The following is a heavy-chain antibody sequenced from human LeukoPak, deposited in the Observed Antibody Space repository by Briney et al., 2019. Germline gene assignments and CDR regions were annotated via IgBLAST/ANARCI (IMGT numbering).Heavy chain of an antibody. J-gene: IGHJ5*02. CDR2: ISYDGSNK. CDR1: GFTFSSYG. V-gene: IGHV3-30*03. Sequence: GGSLRLSCAASGFTFSSYGMHWVRQAPGKGLEWVAVISYDGSNKYYADSVKGRFTISRDNSKNTLYLQMNSLRAEDTAVYYCARVSSGSTNWFDPWGQGTLVTVSS. D-gene: IGHD1-26*01. CDR3: ARVSSGSTNWFDP.